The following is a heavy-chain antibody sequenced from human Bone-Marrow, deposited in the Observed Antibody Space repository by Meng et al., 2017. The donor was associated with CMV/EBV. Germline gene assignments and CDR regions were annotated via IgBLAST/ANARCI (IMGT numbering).Heavy chain of an antibody. CDR2: IKEDGSER. CDR1: GFTFTRYW. V-gene: IGHV3-7*01. D-gene: IGHD6-19*01. CDR3: ARVGRCEERKSSRYRQADY. Sequence: GESLKISCVASGFTFTRYWMTWVRQAPGKGQEWVAHIKEDGSERDYVDSAKDRFTISRDNAQKSLYLQMTRLRVEDTAVYYCARVGRCEERKSSRYRQADYSGQGTLVTVSS. J-gene: IGHJ4*02.